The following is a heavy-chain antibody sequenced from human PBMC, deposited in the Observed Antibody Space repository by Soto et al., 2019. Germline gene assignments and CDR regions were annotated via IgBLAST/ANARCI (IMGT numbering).Heavy chain of an antibody. J-gene: IGHJ5*02. Sequence: GGSLRLSCAASGFTFSSYSMNWVRQAPGKGLEWVSSISSSSSYIYYADSVKGRFTISRDNAKNSLYLQMNSLRAEDTAVYYCARDAGITIFYWFEPWGQGTLVTVSS. CDR1: GFTFSSYS. D-gene: IGHD3-3*01. V-gene: IGHV3-21*01. CDR2: ISSSSSYI. CDR3: ARDAGITIFYWFEP.